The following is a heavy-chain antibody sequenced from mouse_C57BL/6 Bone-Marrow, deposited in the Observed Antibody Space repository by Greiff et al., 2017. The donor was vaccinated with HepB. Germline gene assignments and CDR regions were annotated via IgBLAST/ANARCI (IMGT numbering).Heavy chain of an antibody. CDR2: IFPGSGST. CDR3: AREGIGDYYGSSYVAWFAY. D-gene: IGHD1-1*01. CDR1: GYTFTDYY. Sequence: VQLQQSGPELVKPGASVKISCKASGYTFTDYYINWVKQRPGQGLEWIGWIFPGSGSTYYNEKFKGKATLTVDKSSSTAYMLLSSLTSEDSAVDCCAREGIGDYYGSSYVAWFAYWGQGTLVTVSA. J-gene: IGHJ3*01. V-gene: IGHV1-75*01.